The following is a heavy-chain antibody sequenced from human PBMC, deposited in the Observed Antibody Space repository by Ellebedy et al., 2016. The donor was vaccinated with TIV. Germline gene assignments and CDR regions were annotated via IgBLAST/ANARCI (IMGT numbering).Heavy chain of an antibody. J-gene: IGHJ4*02. Sequence: MPSETLSLTCTVSGGAIRKDYWSWIRQLPGKGPEWRGYIVHGANGEDTDYTPYLKSRVTISRDTSSSQFFLTLSSVTAADTAVYYCARRQTPRWSPHFYLWGQGTLVVGSS. V-gene: IGHV4-59*01. CDR2: IVHGANGEDT. D-gene: IGHD5-24*01. CDR1: GGAIRKDY. CDR3: ARRQTPRWSPHFYL.